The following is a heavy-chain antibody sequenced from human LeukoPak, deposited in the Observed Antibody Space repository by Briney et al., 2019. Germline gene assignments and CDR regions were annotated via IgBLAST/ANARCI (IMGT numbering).Heavy chain of an antibody. CDR1: GFSFSGHW. Sequence: QSGGSLRLSCTASGFSFSGHWMHWARQLPGKGLVWVSRISPTGSTTSYADSVKGRFTVSRDNSKNTLYLQMNSLRAEDTAMYYCARDYTNSYYYGMDVWGQGTTVTVSS. V-gene: IGHV3-74*01. J-gene: IGHJ6*02. D-gene: IGHD4-11*01. CDR3: ARDYTNSYYYGMDV. CDR2: ISPTGSTT.